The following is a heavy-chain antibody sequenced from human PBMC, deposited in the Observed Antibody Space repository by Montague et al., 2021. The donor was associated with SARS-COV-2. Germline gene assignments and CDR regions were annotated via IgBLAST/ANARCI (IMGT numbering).Heavy chain of an antibody. CDR2: IYYSGST. J-gene: IGHJ3*02. D-gene: IGHD5-12*01. CDR3: ARRGRKLLPVATTIGGFDI. CDR1: GGSISSYY. Sequence: SETLSLTCTVSGGSISSYYWSWIRQPPGKGLEWIGYIYYSGSTNYNPSRKSRVTVSVDTSKNQFSLKLSSVTAADTAVYYCARRGRKLLPVATTIGGFDIWGQGTMVTVSS. V-gene: IGHV4-59*01.